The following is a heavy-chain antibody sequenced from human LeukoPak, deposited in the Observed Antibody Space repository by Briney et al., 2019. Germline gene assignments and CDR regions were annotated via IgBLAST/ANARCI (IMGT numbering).Heavy chain of an antibody. Sequence: GGSLRLSCAASGFTFSGSAIHWVRQASGKGLEWVARIKTKAESYATAYVASVKGRFTISRDGSKNTAYLQMDSLKTEDTAMYYCTRLSGGNSDSYYYGLDVWGQGTTVTVSS. CDR1: GFTFSGSA. D-gene: IGHD4-23*01. CDR3: TRLSGGNSDSYYYGLDV. V-gene: IGHV3-73*01. CDR2: IKTKAESYAT. J-gene: IGHJ6*02.